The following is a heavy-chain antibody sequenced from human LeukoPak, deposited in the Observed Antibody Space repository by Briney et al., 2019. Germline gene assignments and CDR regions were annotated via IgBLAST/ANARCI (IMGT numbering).Heavy chain of an antibody. CDR1: GFTFSSYS. Sequence: PGGSLRLSCAASGFTFSSYSMNWVRQAPGKGLEWVSSISSSSSYIYYADSVKGRFTISRDNAKNSLYLQMNSLRAEDTAVYYCARMESGWYFSYYFDYWGQGTLVTVSS. CDR3: ARMESGWYFSYYFDY. J-gene: IGHJ4*02. CDR2: ISSSSSYI. D-gene: IGHD6-13*01. V-gene: IGHV3-21*01.